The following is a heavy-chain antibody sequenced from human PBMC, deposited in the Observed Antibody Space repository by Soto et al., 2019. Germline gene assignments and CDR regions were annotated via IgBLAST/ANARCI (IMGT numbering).Heavy chain of an antibody. Sequence: QVQLVQSGAEVRQPASSVKVSCKTSGGTFCSYAISWVRQAPGQGLEWMGGMVPIVDTSTYAQKFQGRVTITADESTSTVYMELSSLRSDDTAVYYCVRVVAIPGYPDNWGQGTLVTVSS. CDR3: VRVVAIPGYPDN. J-gene: IGHJ4*02. CDR1: GGTFCSYA. D-gene: IGHD5-12*01. CDR2: MVPIVDTS. V-gene: IGHV1-69*12.